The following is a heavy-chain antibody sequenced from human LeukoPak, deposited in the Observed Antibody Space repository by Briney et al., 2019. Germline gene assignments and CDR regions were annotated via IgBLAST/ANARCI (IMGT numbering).Heavy chain of an antibody. CDR3: ARHMTTSHYYYYYMDV. Sequence: MTGESLKISCKGSGYSFTIYWIGWVRQMPGKGLEWMGIIYPGDSDTRYSPSFQGQVTISADKSISTAYLQWSSLKASDTAMYYCARHMTTSHYYYYYMDVWGKGTTVTVSS. J-gene: IGHJ6*03. CDR2: IYPGDSDT. CDR1: GYSFTIYW. D-gene: IGHD4-11*01. V-gene: IGHV5-51*01.